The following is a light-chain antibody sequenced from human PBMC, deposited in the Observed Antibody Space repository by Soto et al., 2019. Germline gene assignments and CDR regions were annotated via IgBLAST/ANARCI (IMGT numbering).Light chain of an antibody. CDR1: QSVSSNY. V-gene: IGKV3-20*01. CDR3: QQYGTSPPLS. CDR2: GAS. Sequence: DIVLTQSPGTLPLSPGERATLSCRASQSVSSNYLAWYQQKPGQAPRLLIYGASSRATGIPDRFSGSWSATDFTLTINRLEPEDFAVYYCQQYGTSPPLSFGGGTKVEIK. J-gene: IGKJ4*01.